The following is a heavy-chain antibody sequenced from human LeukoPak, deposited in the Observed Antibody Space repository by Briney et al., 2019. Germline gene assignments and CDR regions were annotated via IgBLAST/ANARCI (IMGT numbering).Heavy chain of an antibody. V-gene: IGHV3-21*01. Sequence: PGGSLRLSCAASGFTFSSYSMNWVRQAPGKGLEWVSSISSSSSYIYYADSVKGRFTISRDNAKNSLYLQMNSLRAEDTAVYYCARLLLREGGTFGYWGQGTLVTVSS. CDR3: ARLLLREGGTFGY. CDR1: GFTFSSYS. J-gene: IGHJ4*02. D-gene: IGHD3-22*01. CDR2: ISSSSSYI.